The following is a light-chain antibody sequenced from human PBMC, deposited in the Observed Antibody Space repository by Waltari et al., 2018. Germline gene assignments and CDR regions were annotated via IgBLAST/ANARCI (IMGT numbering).Light chain of an antibody. Sequence: SYVLTQPPSVSVAPGKTARITCGGTNIGSKSVHWYQQKPGQAPVLVVYDGSDRPSGITERFSGSNSGNTATLTISRVEAGDEADYYCQVWDSSSDHVVFGGGTKLTVL. J-gene: IGLJ2*01. CDR3: QVWDSSSDHVV. CDR2: DGS. CDR1: NIGSKS. V-gene: IGLV3-21*03.